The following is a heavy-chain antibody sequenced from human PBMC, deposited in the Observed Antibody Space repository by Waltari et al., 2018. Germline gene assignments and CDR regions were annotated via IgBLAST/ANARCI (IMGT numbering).Heavy chain of an antibody. J-gene: IGHJ5*02. CDR1: GGSISSSSYY. CDR2: IYYRGST. V-gene: IGHV4-39*07. Sequence: QLQLQESGPGLVKPSETLSLTCTVSGGSISSSSYYWGWIRQPPGKGLEWIGSIYYRGSTYYNPSLKSRVTISVDTSKNQFALKLSSVTAADTAVYYCARDGLKGELSCSWGQGTLVTVSS. D-gene: IGHD3-16*02. CDR3: ARDGLKGELSCS.